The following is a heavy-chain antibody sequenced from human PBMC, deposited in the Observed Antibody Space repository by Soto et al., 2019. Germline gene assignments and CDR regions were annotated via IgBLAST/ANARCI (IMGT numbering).Heavy chain of an antibody. CDR1: GYTFTSYG. Sequence: QVQLVQSGAEVKKPGASVKVSCKASGYTFTSYGISWVRQAPGQGLEWMGWISAYNGNTNYAQKLQGRVTMTTDTSTSKPSRELRSLRSDDTAVDYCARGEKAGPRRNSLAGPGVDGMDVWGQGTTVTVSS. J-gene: IGHJ6*02. CDR2: ISAYNGNT. V-gene: IGHV1-18*01. D-gene: IGHD4-4*01. CDR3: ARGEKAGPRRNSLAGPGVDGMDV.